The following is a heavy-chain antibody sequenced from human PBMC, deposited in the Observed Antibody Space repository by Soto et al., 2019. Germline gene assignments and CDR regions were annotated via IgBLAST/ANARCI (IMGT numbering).Heavy chain of an antibody. Sequence: ASVKVSCKASGYTFTGYYMHWVRQAPGQGLEWMGWINPNSGGTNYAQKFQGWVTMTRDTSISTAYMELSRLRSDDTAVYYFAISAYDHITPRRYGMDVSGQRTTLTVSS. V-gene: IGHV1-2*04. J-gene: IGHJ6*01. CDR2: INPNSGGT. CDR3: AISAYDHITPRRYGMDV. CDR1: GYTFTGYY. D-gene: IGHD3-22*01.